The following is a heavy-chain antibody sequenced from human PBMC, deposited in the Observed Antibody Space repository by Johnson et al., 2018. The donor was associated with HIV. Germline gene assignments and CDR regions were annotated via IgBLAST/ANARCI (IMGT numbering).Heavy chain of an antibody. CDR2: IWYDGSNK. Sequence: QVQLVESGGGLIQPEGSLRLSCAASGFTFSSYGMHWVRQAPGKGLEWVAVIWYDGSNKYYADSVKGRFTISRDNSKNTLYMQMNSLRAEDTAVYYCARETRGGGGAFDIWGQGTMVTVSS. D-gene: IGHD2-15*01. CDR1: GFTFSSYG. CDR3: ARETRGGGGAFDI. V-gene: IGHV3-33*08. J-gene: IGHJ3*02.